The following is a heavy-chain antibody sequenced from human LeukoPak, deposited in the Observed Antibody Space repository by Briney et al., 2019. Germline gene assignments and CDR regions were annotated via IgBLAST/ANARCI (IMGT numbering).Heavy chain of an antibody. J-gene: IGHJ4*02. CDR3: ASGDEAGYSSGWYAY. CDR2: ISAYNGNT. V-gene: IGHV1-18*01. CDR1: GYTFTSYG. Sequence: ASVKVSCKASGYTFTSYGISWVRQAPGQGLEWMGWISAYNGNTNYAQKLQGRVTMTTHTSTRTAYMELRSLRSDDTAVYYCASGDEAGYSSGWYAYWGQGTLVTVSS. D-gene: IGHD6-19*01.